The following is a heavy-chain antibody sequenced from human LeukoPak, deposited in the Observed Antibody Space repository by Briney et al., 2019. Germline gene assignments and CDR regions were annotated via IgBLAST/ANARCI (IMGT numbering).Heavy chain of an antibody. Sequence: PSETLSLTCTVSGGSISSYYWRWIRQPPGKGLEWIGYIYYSGSTNYNPSLKSRVTISVDTSKNQFSLKLSSVTAADTATYYCARGGSYHGYWGQGTLVTVSS. V-gene: IGHV4-59*01. J-gene: IGHJ4*02. D-gene: IGHD1-26*01. CDR1: GGSISSYY. CDR3: ARGGSYHGY. CDR2: IYYSGST.